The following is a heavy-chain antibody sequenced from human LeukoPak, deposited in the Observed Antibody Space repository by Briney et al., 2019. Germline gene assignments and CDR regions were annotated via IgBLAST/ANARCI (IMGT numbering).Heavy chain of an antibody. CDR3: ARARGSYSFDY. CDR2: ISSSSSTM. J-gene: IGHJ4*02. CDR1: ALTFSDYS. V-gene: IGHV3-48*04. D-gene: IGHD1-26*01. Sequence: GGSLRLSCAASALTFSDYSMNWVRQAPGKGLEWVSHISSSSSTMYYAASVKGRFTISRDNAKNSLYLQMNSLRVEDTAVYYCARARGSYSFDYWGQGALVTVSS.